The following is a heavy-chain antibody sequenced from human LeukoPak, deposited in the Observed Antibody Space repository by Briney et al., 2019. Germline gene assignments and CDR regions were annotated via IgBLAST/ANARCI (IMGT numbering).Heavy chain of an antibody. V-gene: IGHV3-33*01. CDR2: IWYDGSNK. Sequence: GGSLRLSCEASGFTFSTYGMYWVRQAPGKGLEWVAVIWYDGSNKYYADSVKGRFTISRDNSKNTLYLQMNSLRAEDTAVYYCAREYGYNTPHFDYWGQGTLVTVSS. CDR1: GFTFSTYG. J-gene: IGHJ4*02. CDR3: AREYGYNTPHFDY. D-gene: IGHD5-24*01.